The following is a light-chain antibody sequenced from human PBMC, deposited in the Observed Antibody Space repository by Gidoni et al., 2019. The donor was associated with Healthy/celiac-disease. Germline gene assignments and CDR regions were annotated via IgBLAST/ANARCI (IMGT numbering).Light chain of an antibody. CDR3: QQYDNLPLT. CDR1: QDISNY. V-gene: IGKV1-33*01. Sequence: DIQMTQSPSSLSASVGDRVTITCQASQDISNYLNGYQQKPGKAPKLLIYDASNLETGVPSMFSGSGSGTDFTFTISSLQSEDIATYYCQQYDNLPLTFGGGTKVEIK. CDR2: DAS. J-gene: IGKJ4*01.